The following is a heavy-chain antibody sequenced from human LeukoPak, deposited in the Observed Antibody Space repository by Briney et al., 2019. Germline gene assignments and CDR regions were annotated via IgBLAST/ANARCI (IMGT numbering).Heavy chain of an antibody. CDR3: AGIAVAGTY. CDR2: IYYSGST. D-gene: IGHD6-19*01. Sequence: SETLSLTCTVSGGSISSSSYYWSWIRQPPGKGLEWIGYIYYSGSTNYNPSLKSRVTISVDTSKSQFSLKLSSVTAADTAVYYCAGIAVAGTYWGQGTLVTVSS. CDR1: GGSISSSSYY. J-gene: IGHJ4*02. V-gene: IGHV4-61*01.